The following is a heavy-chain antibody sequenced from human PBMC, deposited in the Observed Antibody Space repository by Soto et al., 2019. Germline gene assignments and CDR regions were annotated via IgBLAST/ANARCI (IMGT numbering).Heavy chain of an antibody. CDR3: ARGGGGDGSNYSDY. V-gene: IGHV4-34*01. CDR2: INPRGST. J-gene: IGHJ4*02. Sequence: PSETLSLTCAVYCGSFSGYYWRWIRQPPGKGLEWIGEINPRGSTNYNLSLKRRVTISVDTYKNQFSLKLSSVTAADTAVYYCARGGGGDGSNYSDYWGQGTLVTVSS. CDR1: CGSFSGYY. D-gene: IGHD3-16*01.